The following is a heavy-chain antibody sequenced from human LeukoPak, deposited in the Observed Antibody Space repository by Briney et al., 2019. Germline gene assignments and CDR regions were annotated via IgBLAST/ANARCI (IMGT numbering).Heavy chain of an antibody. D-gene: IGHD3-10*01. CDR1: GYTFTSYD. CDR3: ARAHRARGFDY. CDR2: MNPNSVNT. V-gene: IGHV1-8*01. Sequence: ASVKVSCKPSGYTFTSYDINWVRQATGQGLEWMGWMNPNSVNTGYAQKFQGRVTMTRNTSISTAYMELSSLRSEDTAVYYCARAHRARGFDYWGQGTPVTVSS. J-gene: IGHJ4*02.